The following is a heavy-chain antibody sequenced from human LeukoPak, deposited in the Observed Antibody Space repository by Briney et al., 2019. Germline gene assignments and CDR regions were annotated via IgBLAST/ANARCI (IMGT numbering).Heavy chain of an antibody. D-gene: IGHD5-24*01. V-gene: IGHV4-34*01. CDR1: GGSFSGYY. J-gene: IGHJ4*02. Sequence: SETLSLTCAVYGGSFSGYYWSWIRQPPGKGLEWIGEINHSGSTNYNPSLKSRVTISVDTSKNQFSLKLSSVTAADTAVYYCARRGRWLGIFDYWGQGTLVTVSS. CDR3: ARRGRWLGIFDY. CDR2: INHSGST.